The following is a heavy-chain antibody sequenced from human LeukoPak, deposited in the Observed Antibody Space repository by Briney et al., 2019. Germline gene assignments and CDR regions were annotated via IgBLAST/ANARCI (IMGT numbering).Heavy chain of an antibody. J-gene: IGHJ4*02. V-gene: IGHV3-30*02. CDR3: ASPSRVETFIDY. D-gene: IGHD5-24*01. CDR1: GFTFSSYG. Sequence: GGSLRLSCAASGFTFSSYGMHWVRQAPGKGLEWVAFLRYDGSNKYYADSVKGRFTISRDNSKNTLYLQMNSLRAEDTAVYYCASPSRVETFIDYWGQGTLVTVSS. CDR2: LRYDGSNK.